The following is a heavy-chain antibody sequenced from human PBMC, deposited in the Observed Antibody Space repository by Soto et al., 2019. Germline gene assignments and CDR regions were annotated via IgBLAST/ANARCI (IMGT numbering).Heavy chain of an antibody. D-gene: IGHD6-6*01. V-gene: IGHV3-21*01. CDR1: GFTFSTCS. CDR3: TTEYNSRQDLNL. CDR2: ISATGTYT. J-gene: IGHJ5*02. Sequence: EVQLVESGGGLVEPGGSLRLSCATSGFTFSTCSMNWVRQAPGKGLEWVSSISATGTYTFYADSLKGRFTISRDNAMNSLFLQMNSLRVEDTALYYCTTEYNSRQDLNLWGQGALVTVSS.